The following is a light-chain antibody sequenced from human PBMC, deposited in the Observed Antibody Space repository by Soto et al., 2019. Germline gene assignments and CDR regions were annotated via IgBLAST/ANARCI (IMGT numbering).Light chain of an antibody. J-gene: IGKJ1*01. CDR1: QSVGSDY. CDR2: GAS. CDR3: QQYGSLSRT. V-gene: IGKV3-20*01. Sequence: EIVLAQSPGTLSLSPGERATFSCRSSQSVGSDYLAWYQQKPGQAPRIIIFGASGRATGIPDRFSGSGSGTEFTLTISRLEPEDFAMYYCQQYGSLSRTFGQGTKVDIK.